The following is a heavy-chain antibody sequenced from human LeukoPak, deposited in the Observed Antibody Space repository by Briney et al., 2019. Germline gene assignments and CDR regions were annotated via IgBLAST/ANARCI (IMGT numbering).Heavy chain of an antibody. CDR3: ARGRVVIDYFDY. CDR1: GGSISSGGYS. J-gene: IGHJ4*02. D-gene: IGHD3-3*01. V-gene: IGHV4-30-2*01. CDR2: IYHSGST. Sequence: ASETLSLTCAVSGGSISSGGYSWNWIRQPPGKGLEWIGYIYHSGSTYYNPSLKSRVTISVDRSKNQFSLKLSSVTAADTAVYYCARGRVVIDYFDYWGQGTLVTVSS.